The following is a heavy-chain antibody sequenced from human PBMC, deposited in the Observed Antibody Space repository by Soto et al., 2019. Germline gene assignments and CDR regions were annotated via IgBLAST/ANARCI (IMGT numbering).Heavy chain of an antibody. CDR2: IYWDDDK. J-gene: IGHJ4*02. CDR1: GFSLSTSGVG. V-gene: IGHV2-5*02. D-gene: IGHD4-17*01. Sequence: QITLKESGPTLVKPTQTLTLTCTFSGFSLSTSGVGVGWIRQPPGKALEWLALIYWDDDKRYSPSLKSRLTITKDTAKNPVVFTITNMDPVDTATYYCAHSLADTNYRDFEPINSFASWGQGTLVTVSS. CDR3: AHSLADTNYRDFEPINSFAS.